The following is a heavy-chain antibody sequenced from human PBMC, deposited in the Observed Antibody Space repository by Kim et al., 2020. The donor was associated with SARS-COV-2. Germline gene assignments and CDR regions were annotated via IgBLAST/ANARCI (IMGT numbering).Heavy chain of an antibody. CDR1: GYTFTSYG. CDR2: ISSYNGHT. V-gene: IGHV1-18*01. J-gene: IGHJ4*02. CDR3: ARALNIAVADSSGDY. D-gene: IGHD6-19*01. Sequence: ASVKVSCKVSGYTFTSYGISWVRQAPGQGLEWMGWISSYNGHTKYTQKVQGRVTMTTDTSTSTAYMELRSLRSDDTAVYYCARALNIAVADSSGDYWGQGTLVTVSS.